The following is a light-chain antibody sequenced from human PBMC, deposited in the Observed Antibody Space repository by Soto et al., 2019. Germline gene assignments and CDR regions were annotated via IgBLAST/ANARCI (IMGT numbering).Light chain of an antibody. Sequence: QSALTQPPSASGSPGQSVTISCTGTSSDVGGYNFVSWYQQHPGKAPKLIIYQVTKRPSGVPGRFSGSKSGNTASLTVSGLQAEDEADYFCSSYAGSVNFDGVFGGGTKLTVL. J-gene: IGLJ3*02. CDR1: SSDVGGYNF. CDR2: QVT. V-gene: IGLV2-8*01. CDR3: SSYAGSVNFDGV.